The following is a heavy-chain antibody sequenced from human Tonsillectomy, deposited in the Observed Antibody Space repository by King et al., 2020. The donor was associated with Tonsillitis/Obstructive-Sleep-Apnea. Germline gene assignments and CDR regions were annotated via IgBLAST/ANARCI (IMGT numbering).Heavy chain of an antibody. CDR2: ISSSGSTI. Sequence: VQLVESGGGLVQPGGSLRLSCAASGFTFSSYEMNWVRQAPGKGLEWVSYISSSGSTISYADSVKGRFTVSRDNAESSLYLQMNSLRAGDTTVYYCARIIPGGYLTTYYSYSYMDVGGKGSTVTAS. J-gene: IGHJ6*03. CDR3: ARIIPGGYLTTYYSYSYMDV. CDR1: GFTFSSYE. V-gene: IGHV3-48*03. D-gene: IGHD5-12*01.